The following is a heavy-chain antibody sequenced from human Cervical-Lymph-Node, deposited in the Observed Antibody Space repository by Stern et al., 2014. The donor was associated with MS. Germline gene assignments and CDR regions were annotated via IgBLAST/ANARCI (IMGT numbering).Heavy chain of an antibody. CDR2: ISSSSDYI. CDR3: ASALSSSRDPDAFDI. CDR1: GFTFSSYS. Sequence: EVQLVESGGGLVKPGGSLRLSCAVSGFTFSSYSMNWVRQAPGKGLEWVSSISSSSDYIHYADSVKGRFTISRDNAKNSLYLQLNSLRAEDTAVYYCASALSSSRDPDAFDIWGQGTMVTVSS. J-gene: IGHJ3*02. V-gene: IGHV3-21*01. D-gene: IGHD6-13*01.